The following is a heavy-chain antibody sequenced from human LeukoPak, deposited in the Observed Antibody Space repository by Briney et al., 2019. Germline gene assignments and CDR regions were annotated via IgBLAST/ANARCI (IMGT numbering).Heavy chain of an antibody. CDR2: IYYSGSP. CDR3: ARRDSYYYYMDV. V-gene: IGHV4-39*01. J-gene: IGHJ6*03. Sequence: PSETLSLPCTVSGGSISSSSYYWGWIRQPPGKGLEWIGSIYYSGSPYYNPSLKSRVTISVDTSKNQFSLKLSSVTAADTAVYYCARRDSYYYYMDVWGKGTTVTVSS. CDR1: GGSISSSSYY.